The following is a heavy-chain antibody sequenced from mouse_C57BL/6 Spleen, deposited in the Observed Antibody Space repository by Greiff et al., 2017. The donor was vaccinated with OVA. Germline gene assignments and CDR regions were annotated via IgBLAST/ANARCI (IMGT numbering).Heavy chain of an antibody. D-gene: IGHD2-2*01. CDR2: INPNYGTT. V-gene: IGHV1-39*01. CDR1: GYSFTDYN. J-gene: IGHJ4*01. CDR3: ARSEGTGLYYYAMDY. Sequence: VQLQQSGPELVKPGASVKISCKASGYSFTDYNMNWVKQSNGKSLEWIGVINPNYGTTSYNQKFKGKATLTVDQSSSTDYMQLNSLTSEDSAVYYCARSEGTGLYYYAMDYWGQGTSVTVSS.